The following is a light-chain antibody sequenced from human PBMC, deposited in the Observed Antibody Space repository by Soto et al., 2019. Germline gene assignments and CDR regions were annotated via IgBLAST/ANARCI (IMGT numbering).Light chain of an antibody. J-gene: IGKJ1*01. V-gene: IGKV1-5*03. CDR1: QSISMY. CDR2: RAS. CDR3: QQCYSYPWT. Sequence: DIQMTQSPSALSASVGDRVTITCRASQSISMYLAWYQQKPGKAPNLLIYRASNLQRGVPSRFSGSGFGTEFTLTISSLQPDDFATYHCQQCYSYPWTFGQGTKVEV.